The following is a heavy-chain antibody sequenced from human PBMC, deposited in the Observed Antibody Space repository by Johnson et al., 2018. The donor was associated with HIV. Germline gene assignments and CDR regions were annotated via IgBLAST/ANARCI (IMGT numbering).Heavy chain of an antibody. Sequence: QVHLVESGGGVVQPGGSLRLSCAASGFTFNIYGMHWVRQAPGKGLEWVAILWYDGTTAFYADSVKGRFTISRDTSKKMLYLQMNSLRVDDTAVYYCAKTGGVAALDSWGQGTMVTVSS. CDR1: GFTFNIYG. CDR2: LWYDGTTA. J-gene: IGHJ3*02. V-gene: IGHV3-33*03. D-gene: IGHD3-16*01. CDR3: AKTGGVAALDS.